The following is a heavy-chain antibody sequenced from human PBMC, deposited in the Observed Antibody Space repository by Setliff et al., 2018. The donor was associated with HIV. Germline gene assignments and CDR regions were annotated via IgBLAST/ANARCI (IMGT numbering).Heavy chain of an antibody. CDR1: GYSFPTYW. Sequence: PGESLKISCKGSGYSFPTYWIAWVRQMPGKGLEWMGVIYPDESDSRYSPSFRGQVTISADKSISTAYLQWSSLKASDTAMYYCANSHSAYFVDAFDIWGQGTMVTVSS. V-gene: IGHV5-51*01. CDR2: IYPDESDS. D-gene: IGHD3-22*01. J-gene: IGHJ3*02. CDR3: ANSHSAYFVDAFDI.